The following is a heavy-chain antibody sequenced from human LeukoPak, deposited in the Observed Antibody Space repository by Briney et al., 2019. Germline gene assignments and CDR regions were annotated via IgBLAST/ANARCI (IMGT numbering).Heavy chain of an antibody. Sequence: AASVKVSCKASGYIFTGYYMHWVRQAPGQGLEWMGWINLNSGDTNYAQKFQGRVTMTRDTSVSTAYMELSRLRSDDTAVYYCARLSSSGWYVAFDIWGQGTMVTVSS. D-gene: IGHD6-19*01. V-gene: IGHV1-2*02. J-gene: IGHJ3*02. CDR3: ARLSSSGWYVAFDI. CDR2: INLNSGDT. CDR1: GYIFTGYY.